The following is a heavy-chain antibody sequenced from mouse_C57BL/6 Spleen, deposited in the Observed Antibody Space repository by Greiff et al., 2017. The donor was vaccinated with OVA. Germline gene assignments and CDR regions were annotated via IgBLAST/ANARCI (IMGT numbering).Heavy chain of an antibody. CDR3: ARVGSYDGYSWFAY. V-gene: IGHV5-4*03. J-gene: IGHJ3*01. CDR2: ISDGGSYT. D-gene: IGHD2-3*01. Sequence: EVKLVESGGGLVKPGGSLKLSCAASGFTFSSYAMSWVRQTPEKRLEWVATISDGGSYTYYPDNVKGRFTISRDNAKNNLYLQMSHLKSEDTAMYYCARVGSYDGYSWFAYWGQGTLVTVSA. CDR1: GFTFSSYA.